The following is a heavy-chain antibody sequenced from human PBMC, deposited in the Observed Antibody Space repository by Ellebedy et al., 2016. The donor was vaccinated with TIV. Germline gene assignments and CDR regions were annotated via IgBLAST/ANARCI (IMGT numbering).Heavy chain of an antibody. CDR3: ARDSGTAIIKYFYDS. Sequence: GGSLRLSCAASGFMFSSFGVHWVRQAPGKGLEWLAVISHDGTYTYYTDSVKGRFTISRDTSRNSLYLQMTRLRAEDTAVYYCARDSGTAIIKYFYDSWGQGTLVTVSS. J-gene: IGHJ4*02. D-gene: IGHD3-10*01. V-gene: IGHV3-30*10. CDR1: GFMFSSFG. CDR2: ISHDGTYT.